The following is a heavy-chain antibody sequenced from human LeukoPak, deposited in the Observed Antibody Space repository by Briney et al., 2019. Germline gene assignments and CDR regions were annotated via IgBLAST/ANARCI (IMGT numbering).Heavy chain of an antibody. J-gene: IGHJ4*02. V-gene: IGHV4-30-4*01. Sequence: SQTLSPTCTVSAGSISSGAYYWSWIRHPPGKGLEWFGHIYYSGSTYYNSSLKSRVTISVDTSKNQFSLKLSSVTAADTAVYYCAREMGRDTSFDYWGQGTLVTVSS. CDR2: IYYSGST. CDR3: AREMGRDTSFDY. D-gene: IGHD5-18*01. CDR1: AGSISSGAYY.